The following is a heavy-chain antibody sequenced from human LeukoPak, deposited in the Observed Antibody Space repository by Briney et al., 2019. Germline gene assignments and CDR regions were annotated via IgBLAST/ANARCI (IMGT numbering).Heavy chain of an antibody. J-gene: IGHJ4*02. D-gene: IGHD5-18*01. Sequence: PSETLSLTCSVSGDSISTYYWSWIRQPPGKALEWIGYVYYSGSTDYNPSLKSRVTISVDTSKKQFSLTLKSVTAADTAVYYCSASKQLWLRGLFDYWGQGTLVTVPS. V-gene: IGHV4-59*01. CDR1: GDSISTYY. CDR3: SASKQLWLRGLFDY. CDR2: VYYSGST.